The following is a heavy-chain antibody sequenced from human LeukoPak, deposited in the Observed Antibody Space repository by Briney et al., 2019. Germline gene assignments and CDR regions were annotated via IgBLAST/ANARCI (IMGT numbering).Heavy chain of an antibody. V-gene: IGHV3-23*01. J-gene: IGHJ6*03. Sequence: GGSLRLSCAASGFTFSSYAMSWVRQAPGKGLEWVSAISGSGGSTYYADSVKGRFTISRDNSKNTLYLQMNSLRAEDTAVYYCAKLSGYSSSTSCYYYYYYMDVWGKGTTVPVSS. CDR1: GFTFSSYA. CDR2: ISGSGGST. CDR3: AKLSGYSSSTSCYYYYYYMDV. D-gene: IGHD2-2*01.